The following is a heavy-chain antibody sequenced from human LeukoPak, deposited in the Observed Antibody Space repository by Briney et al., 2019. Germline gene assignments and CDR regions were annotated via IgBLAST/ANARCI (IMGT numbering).Heavy chain of an antibody. V-gene: IGHV4-34*01. CDR2: VNQSGRT. CDR1: GESVSGYY. CDR3: ARGRDSGSGSLTLDY. Sequence: SETLSLTCAVYGESVSGYYWSWIRQPPGKGLEWIGEVNQSGRTNYKPSLKSRVTISADTSKNQFSLKLSSVTAADTAVYYCARGRDSGSGSLTLDYWAQGTLVTVSS. J-gene: IGHJ4*02. D-gene: IGHD3-10*01.